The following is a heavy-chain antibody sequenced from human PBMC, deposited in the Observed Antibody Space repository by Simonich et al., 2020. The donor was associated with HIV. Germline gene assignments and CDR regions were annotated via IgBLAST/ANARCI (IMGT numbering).Heavy chain of an antibody. Sequence: QVQLVKSGSELKKPGASVNVSCKASGYPFTTHAMNWVRQAPGQGLGGMGWINTNTGNPTLAQGFTGRFVFSLDTSVSTAYLQISSLKDEDTAVYYCVREVRSFDYWGQGTLVTVSS. V-gene: IGHV7-4-1*02. CDR1: GYPFTTHA. J-gene: IGHJ4*02. D-gene: IGHD4-17*01. CDR3: VREVRSFDY. CDR2: INTNTGNP.